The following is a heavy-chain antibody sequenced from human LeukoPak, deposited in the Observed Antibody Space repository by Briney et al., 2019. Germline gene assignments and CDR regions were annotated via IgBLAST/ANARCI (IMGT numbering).Heavy chain of an antibody. V-gene: IGHV1-69*04. CDR3: ARLSPFRYSFGYYYYYGMDV. CDR1: GGTFSKNA. CDR2: IIPILGIA. J-gene: IGHJ6*02. Sequence: SVKVSCKASGGTFSKNAISWVRQAPGQGLEWMGRIIPILGIANYAQKFQGRATITADKSTSTAYMELSSLRSEDTAVYYCARLSPFRYSFGYYYYYGMDVWGQGTTVTVSS. D-gene: IGHD3-16*01.